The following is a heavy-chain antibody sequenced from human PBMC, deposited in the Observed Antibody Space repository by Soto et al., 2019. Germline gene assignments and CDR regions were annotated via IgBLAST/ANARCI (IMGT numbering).Heavy chain of an antibody. Sequence: SVKVSCKASGGTFSSYAISWVRQAPGQGLEWMGGIIPIFGTADYAQKFQGRVTITADESTSTAYMELSSLRSEDTAVYYCASGNSSGYYFEYYFDYWGQGTLVTVSS. CDR3: ASGNSSGYYFEYYFDY. D-gene: IGHD3-22*01. CDR2: IIPIFGTA. CDR1: GGTFSSYA. J-gene: IGHJ4*02. V-gene: IGHV1-69*13.